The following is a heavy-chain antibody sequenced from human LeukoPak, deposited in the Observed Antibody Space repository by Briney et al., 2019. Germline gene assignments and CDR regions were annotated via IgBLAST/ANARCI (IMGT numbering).Heavy chain of an antibody. CDR3: ARFAADFKGAPFYFDY. J-gene: IGHJ4*02. CDR1: GGSISSGGYS. V-gene: IGHV4-30-2*01. CDR2: IFDSGST. Sequence: SQTLSLTCAVSGGSISSGGYSWSWIRQPPGKGLEWIGYIFDSGSTYYSPSLKSRVTISVERSRNQFSLQLSSVTAADTAVYYCARFAADFKGAPFYFDYWGQGTLVTVSS. D-gene: IGHD3/OR15-3a*01.